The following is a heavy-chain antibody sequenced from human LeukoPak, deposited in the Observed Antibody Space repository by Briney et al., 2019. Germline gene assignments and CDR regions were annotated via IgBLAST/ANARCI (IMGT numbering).Heavy chain of an antibody. CDR3: ARHGWCSGGSCYLGAFGF. CDR2: IHYSGTT. CDR1: GDSISSSSFH. Sequence: SETLSLTCTVFGDSISSSSFHWGWIRQPPGKGPDWIASIHYSGTTYYNPSLRGRVAISVDTSKNQFSLKLTSVTVADTAVYYCARHGWCSGGSCYLGAFGFWGQGTLVPVSS. D-gene: IGHD2-15*01. J-gene: IGHJ4*02. V-gene: IGHV4-39*01.